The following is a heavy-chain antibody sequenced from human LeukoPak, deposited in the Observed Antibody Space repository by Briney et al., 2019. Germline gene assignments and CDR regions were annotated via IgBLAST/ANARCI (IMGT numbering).Heavy chain of an antibody. D-gene: IGHD6-6*01. J-gene: IGHJ4*02. V-gene: IGHV3-21*01. CDR3: ARTEFLVSFDY. CDR1: GFTFSSYE. CDR2: ISSSSSYI. Sequence: GGSLRLSCAASGFTFSSYEINWVRQAPGKGLEWVSSISSSSSYIYYADSVKGRFTISRDNAKNSLYLQMNSLRAEDTAVYYCARTEFLVSFDYWGQGTLVTVSS.